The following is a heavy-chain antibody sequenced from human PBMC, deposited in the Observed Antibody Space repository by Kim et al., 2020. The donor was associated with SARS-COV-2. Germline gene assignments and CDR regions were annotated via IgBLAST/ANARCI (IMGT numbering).Heavy chain of an antibody. CDR1: GYSFSTYD. CDR3: ARGREWLVPFDV. J-gene: IGHJ3*01. V-gene: IGHV1-8*02. CDR2: MSPKSGNS. D-gene: IGHD6-19*01. Sequence: ASVKVSCKASGYSFSTYDINWVRQATGQGLEWMGWMSPKSGNSGLAPKFQGRVTMTRNTSITTAYMELRSLRSDDTAVYYCARGREWLVPFDVWGPGTL.